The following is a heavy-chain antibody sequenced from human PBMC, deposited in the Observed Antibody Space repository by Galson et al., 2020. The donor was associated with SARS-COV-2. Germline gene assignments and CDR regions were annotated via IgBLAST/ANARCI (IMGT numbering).Heavy chain of an antibody. CDR3: ARAAGYSSGWYTWFDS. J-gene: IGHJ5*01. CDR2: INPNSGGT. Sequence: GESLKISCKASGYTFTGYYMHWVRQAPGQGLEWMGWINPNSGGTNYAQKFQGRVTMTRDTSISTAYMELSRLRSDDTAVYYCARAAGYSSGWYTWFDSWGQGTLVTVSS. CDR1: GYTFTGYY. D-gene: IGHD6-19*01. V-gene: IGHV1-2*02.